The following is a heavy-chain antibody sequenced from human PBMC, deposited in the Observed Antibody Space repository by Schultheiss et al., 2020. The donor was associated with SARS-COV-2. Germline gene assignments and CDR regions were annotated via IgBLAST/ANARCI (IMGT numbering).Heavy chain of an antibody. J-gene: IGHJ4*02. CDR1: GFTFSSYW. D-gene: IGHD6-13*01. Sequence: GGSLRLSCAASGFTFSSYWMHWVRQAPGKGLEWVAVISYDGSNRYYADSVKGRFTISRDNSKNTLYLQMNSLKAEDSAVYYCAKSPYSSSWPFADYWGQGTLVTVSS. CDR3: AKSPYSSSWPFADY. CDR2: ISYDGSNR. V-gene: IGHV3-30*18.